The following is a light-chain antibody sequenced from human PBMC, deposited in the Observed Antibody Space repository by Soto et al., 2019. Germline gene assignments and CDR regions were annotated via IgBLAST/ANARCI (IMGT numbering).Light chain of an antibody. V-gene: IGKV3-15*01. CDR2: GAS. CDR3: QQYNNWPPWT. J-gene: IGKJ1*01. CDR1: QSVSSN. Sequence: EIVMTQSPATLSVSPGERATLSCRASQSVSSNLAWYQQKPGQAPRLLIYGASTRATGNPARFSGSGSGTEFTLTISSLKSEDFAVYYCQQYNNWPPWTFGQGTKVEIK.